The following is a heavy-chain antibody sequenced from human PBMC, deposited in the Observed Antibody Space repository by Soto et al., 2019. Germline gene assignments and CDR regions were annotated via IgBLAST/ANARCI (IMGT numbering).Heavy chain of an antibody. V-gene: IGHV3-48*02. Sequence: EVQLVESGGGLVQPGGSLRLSCVTSGFTFSPFSMIWVRQAPGEGLEWISYITTSSSIIYYADSVRGRFTISRDNAKNSVYLQMDSLRDEDTAVYFCARVRGPTLMTWYFDFWGQGTLVTVSS. CDR1: GFTFSPFS. J-gene: IGHJ4*02. CDR2: ITTSSSII. D-gene: IGHD4-17*01. CDR3: ARVRGPTLMTWYFDF.